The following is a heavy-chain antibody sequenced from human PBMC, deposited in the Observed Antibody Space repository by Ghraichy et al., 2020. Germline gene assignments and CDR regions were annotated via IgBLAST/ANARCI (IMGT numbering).Heavy chain of an antibody. D-gene: IGHD2-15*01. CDR1: GYTFTGYY. CDR2: INPNSGGT. CDR3: ARGGYCSGGSCQKTASRDYYYYGMDV. J-gene: IGHJ6*02. V-gene: IGHV1-2*02. Sequence: ASVKVSCKASGYTFTGYYMHWVRQAPGQGLEWMGWINPNSGGTNYAQKFQGRVTMTRDTSISTAYMELSRLRSDDTAVYYCARGGYCSGGSCQKTASRDYYYYGMDVWGQGTTVTVSS.